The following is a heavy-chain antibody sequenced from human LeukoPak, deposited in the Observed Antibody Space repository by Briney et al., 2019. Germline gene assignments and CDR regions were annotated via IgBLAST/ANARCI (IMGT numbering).Heavy chain of an antibody. V-gene: IGHV3-30*02. Sequence: GGSLRLSCAASGFTFSSYGMHWVRQAPGKGLEWVAFIRYDGSDKYYADSVKGRFTISRDNSKNTQFLQMNSLRAEDTAVYYCVKGKDFYMDAWGKGTTVTIAS. J-gene: IGHJ6*03. CDR1: GFTFSSYG. CDR3: VKGKDFYMDA. CDR2: IRYDGSDK.